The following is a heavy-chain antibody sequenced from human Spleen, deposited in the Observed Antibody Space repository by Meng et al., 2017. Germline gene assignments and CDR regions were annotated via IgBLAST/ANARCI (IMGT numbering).Heavy chain of an antibody. CDR3: VRPSYGSGSF. Sequence: GGSLRLSCAASGFAFSVYEMNWVRQAPGKGLKWVSHISSSGDTMYYADSVKGRFTISRDNARNSLYLQMNSLRAEDTAVYYCVRPSYGSGSFWGQGTLVTVSS. V-gene: IGHV3-48*03. D-gene: IGHD3-10*01. CDR2: ISSSGDTM. CDR1: GFAFSVYE. J-gene: IGHJ4*02.